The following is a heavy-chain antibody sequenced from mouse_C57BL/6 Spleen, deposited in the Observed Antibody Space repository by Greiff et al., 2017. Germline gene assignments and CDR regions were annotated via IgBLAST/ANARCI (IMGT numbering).Heavy chain of an antibody. CDR1: GYTFTSYW. CDR2: IDPSDSYT. Sequence: QVQLQQPGAELVMPGASVKLSCKASGYTFTSYWMHWVKQRPGQGLEWIGEIDPSDSYTNYNQKFKGKSTLTVDKSSSTASMQLSSLTSEDSAVYYCARWESNHLGSDNWGQGTTLSVSP. D-gene: IGHD2-5*01. J-gene: IGHJ2*01. V-gene: IGHV1-69*01. CDR3: ARWESNHLGSDN.